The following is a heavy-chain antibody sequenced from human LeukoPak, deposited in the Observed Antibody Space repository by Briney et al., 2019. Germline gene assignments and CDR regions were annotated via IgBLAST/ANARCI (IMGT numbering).Heavy chain of an antibody. CDR1: GFTFSSYS. CDR3: ARDVYDSSGYMFDY. CDR2: IWYDGSNK. D-gene: IGHD3-22*01. Sequence: GGSLRLSCAASGFTFSSYSMNWVRQAPGKGLEWVAVIWYDGSNKYYADSVKGRFTISRDNSKNTLYLQMNSLRAEDTAVYYCARDVYDSSGYMFDYWGQGTLVTVSS. J-gene: IGHJ4*02. V-gene: IGHV3-33*08.